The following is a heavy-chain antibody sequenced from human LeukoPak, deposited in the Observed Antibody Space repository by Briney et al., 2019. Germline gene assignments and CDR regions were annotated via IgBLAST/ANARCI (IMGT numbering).Heavy chain of an antibody. CDR2: INSDGSST. V-gene: IGHV3-74*01. Sequence: QTGGSLRLSCAASGFTYSSYWMHWVRQAPGKGLVWVSRINSDGSSTSYADSVKGRFTISRDNAKNTLYLQMNSLRAEDTAVYYCAKGDTTWELPHDYWGQGTLVTVSS. CDR3: AKGDTTWELPHDY. CDR1: GFTYSSYW. J-gene: IGHJ4*02. D-gene: IGHD1-26*01.